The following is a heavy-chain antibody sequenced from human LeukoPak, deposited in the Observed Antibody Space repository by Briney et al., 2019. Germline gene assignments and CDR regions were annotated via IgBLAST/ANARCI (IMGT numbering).Heavy chain of an antibody. D-gene: IGHD1-26*01. Sequence: SETLSLTCTVSGGSISSSSYYWGWIRQPPGKGLERIGSIYYSGNTYYNPSLKSRVTLSVATSKNQFSLKLNSVTAADTAVYYCARRRYSGSYTFDYWGQGTLVTVSS. CDR1: GGSISSSSYY. CDR2: IYYSGNT. CDR3: ARRRYSGSYTFDY. V-gene: IGHV4-39*01. J-gene: IGHJ4*02.